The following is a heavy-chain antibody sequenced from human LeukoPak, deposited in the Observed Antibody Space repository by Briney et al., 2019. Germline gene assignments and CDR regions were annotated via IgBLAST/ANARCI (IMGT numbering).Heavy chain of an antibody. J-gene: IGHJ4*02. V-gene: IGHV3-7*01. CDR2: IKKDGSEK. D-gene: IGHD5-24*01. Sequence: GGSLRLSCAASGFIFSNYWMNWVRQAPGKGLEWVANIKKDGSEKYYVDSVKGRFTISRDNAKNSLYLQMNSLRAEDTAVYYCAADGYSSPFDYWGQGTLVTVSS. CDR1: GFIFSNYW. CDR3: AADGYSSPFDY.